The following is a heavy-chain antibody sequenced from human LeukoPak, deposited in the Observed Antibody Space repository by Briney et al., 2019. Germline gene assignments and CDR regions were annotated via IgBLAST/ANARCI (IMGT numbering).Heavy chain of an antibody. J-gene: IGHJ3*02. V-gene: IGHV3-23*01. D-gene: IGHD3-10*01. Sequence: GGSLRLSCVASGFNFNIYHMTWVRQAPGEGLEWVSIITFSADTTYYADSVKGRFTISRANSKNTLYLQMNSLRAEDTAVYYCAKKSQSRGRGAFDIWGQGTMVTVSS. CDR3: AKKSQSRGRGAFDI. CDR2: ITFSADTT. CDR1: GFNFNIYH.